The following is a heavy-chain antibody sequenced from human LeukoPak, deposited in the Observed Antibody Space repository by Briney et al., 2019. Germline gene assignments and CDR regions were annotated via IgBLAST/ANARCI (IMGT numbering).Heavy chain of an antibody. D-gene: IGHD3-10*01. Sequence: SRTLSLTCAISGDSVSSNSAAWNWIRQSPSRGLEWLGRTYYRSKWYNDYAVSVKSRITINPDTSKNQFSLQLNSVTPEDTAVYYCARAYYYGSGSYLGYYFDYWGQGTLVTVSS. V-gene: IGHV6-1*01. CDR3: ARAYYYGSGSYLGYYFDY. CDR1: GDSVSSNSAA. CDR2: TYYRSKWYN. J-gene: IGHJ4*02.